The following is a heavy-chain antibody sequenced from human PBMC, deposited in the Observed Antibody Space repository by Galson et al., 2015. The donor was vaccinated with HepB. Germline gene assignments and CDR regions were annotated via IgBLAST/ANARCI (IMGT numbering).Heavy chain of an antibody. CDR1: GFIFSDYY. J-gene: IGHJ4*02. CDR2: ISGSTNYT. V-gene: IGHV3-11*03. Sequence: SLRLSCASSGFIFSDYYLSWIRQTPGKGLEWVPYISGSTNYTNYAGSVKGRFTISRDNAKNSVSLQMNSLRPEDTAIYYCARARGFSAYVHFDYWGQGTLVTVSS. D-gene: IGHD5-12*01. CDR3: ARARGFSAYVHFDY.